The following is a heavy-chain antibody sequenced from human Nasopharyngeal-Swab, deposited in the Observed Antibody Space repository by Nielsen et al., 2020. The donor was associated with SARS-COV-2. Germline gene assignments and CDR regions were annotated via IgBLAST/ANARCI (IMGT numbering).Heavy chain of an antibody. D-gene: IGHD3-22*01. CDR3: AREGAHYYDSSGYFSHDY. V-gene: IGHV1-69*01. J-gene: IGHJ4*02. CDR2: IIPIFGTA. Sequence: WVRQPPGQGLEWMGGIIPIFGTANYAQKFQGRVTITEDESTRTAYMELSSLRSEDTAMYYCAREGAHYYDSSGYFSHDYWGKGTLVTSPQ.